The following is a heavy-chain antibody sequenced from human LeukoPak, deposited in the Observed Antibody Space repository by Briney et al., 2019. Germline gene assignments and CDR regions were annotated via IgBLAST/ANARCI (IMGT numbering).Heavy chain of an antibody. J-gene: IGHJ4*02. CDR1: GFTFESLE. D-gene: IGHD5-12*01. CDR2: ISSRGSTI. CDR3: ARDRDIAFIRADY. Sequence: PGGSLRLSCVASGFTFESLEMNWVRQAPGKGLEWVSYISSRGSTIYYADSVKGRFTISRDNAMNSLYLQMNSLRAEDTAVYYCARDRDIAFIRADYWGQGTLVTVSS. V-gene: IGHV3-48*03.